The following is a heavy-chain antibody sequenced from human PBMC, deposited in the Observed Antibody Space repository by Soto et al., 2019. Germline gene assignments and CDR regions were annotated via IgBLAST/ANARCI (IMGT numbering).Heavy chain of an antibody. Sequence: GASVKVSCKASGGTFSSYAISWVRQAPGQGLEWMGGIIPIFGTANYAQKFQGRVTITADESTSTAYLELSSLRSEDTAVYYCARDRGYRGYGGGYGINYCDYWGQGTLVTVSS. V-gene: IGHV1-69*13. CDR3: ARDRGYRGYGGGYGINYCDY. J-gene: IGHJ4*02. D-gene: IGHD5-12*01. CDR1: GGTFSSYA. CDR2: IIPIFGTA.